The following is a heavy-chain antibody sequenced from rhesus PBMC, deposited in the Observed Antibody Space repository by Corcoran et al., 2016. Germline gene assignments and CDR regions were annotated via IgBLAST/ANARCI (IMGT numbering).Heavy chain of an antibody. J-gene: IGHJ4*01. CDR2: IYVSSGNT. D-gene: IGHD6-31*01. Sequence: QVQLQESGPGLVKPSETLSLTCAVSGGSISSGYGWSWIRQTPWKGLEWIGYIYVSSGNTYSNTSLMSPVTISKDTSKNQFSRKLSSVTAADTAGYYCASLYSSGWYYFDYWGQGVLVTVSS. V-gene: IGHV4S7*01. CDR1: GGSISSGYG. CDR3: ASLYSSGWYYFDY.